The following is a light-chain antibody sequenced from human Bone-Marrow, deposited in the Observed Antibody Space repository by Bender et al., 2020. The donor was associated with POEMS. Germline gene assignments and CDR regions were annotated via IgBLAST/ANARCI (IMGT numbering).Light chain of an antibody. CDR3: NSYAGSNTHYV. CDR1: SSDVGGFNY. CDR2: YVS. V-gene: IGLV2-14*01. Sequence: QSALTQPASVSGSPGQSITISCTGTSSDVGGFNYVSWYQQPPGKVPKLIIYYVSDRASGVSYRFSGSKSGNTASLTISGLQAEDEADYYCNSYAGSNTHYVFGTGTKVTVL. J-gene: IGLJ1*01.